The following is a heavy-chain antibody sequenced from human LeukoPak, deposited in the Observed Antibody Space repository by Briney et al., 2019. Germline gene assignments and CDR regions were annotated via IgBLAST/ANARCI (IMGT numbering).Heavy chain of an antibody. CDR1: GFSFSNAW. Sequence: GGSLRLSCAASGFSFSNAWMTWVRQAPGKDLEWVGHIKGKTDGGTTDYAAPVRGRFTISRDDSKNTLYLQMSSLQTEDTAVYYCATDTSGYVDYWGQGTLVTVSS. CDR3: ATDTSGYVDY. V-gene: IGHV3-15*01. D-gene: IGHD3-10*01. J-gene: IGHJ4*02. CDR2: IKGKTDGGTT.